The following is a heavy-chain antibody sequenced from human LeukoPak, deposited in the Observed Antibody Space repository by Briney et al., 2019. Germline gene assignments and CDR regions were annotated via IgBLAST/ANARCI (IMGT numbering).Heavy chain of an antibody. V-gene: IGHV3-23*01. CDR3: AREYGMDV. Sequence: GGSLRLSCAASGFTFSSSAMSWVRQAPGKGLEWVAAISDTGRLSYCADSVNGRFTISRDNSKNTLSLQMNSLRAADTAVYYCAREYGMDVWGQGTTVTVSS. J-gene: IGHJ6*02. CDR2: ISDTGRLS. CDR1: GFTFSSSA.